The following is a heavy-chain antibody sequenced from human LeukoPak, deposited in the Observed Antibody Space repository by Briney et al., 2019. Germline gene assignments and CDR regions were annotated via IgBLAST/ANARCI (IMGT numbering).Heavy chain of an antibody. CDR2: IIPILGIA. CDR1: GGTFSSYA. D-gene: IGHD3-10*01. J-gene: IGHJ4*02. V-gene: IGHV1-69*04. CDR3: VRDLHSYGSGSIPPDFDY. Sequence: GASVKVSCKASGGTFSSYAISWVRQAPGQGLEWMGRIIPILGIANYAQKSQGRVTITADKSTSTAYMELSSLRSEDTAVYYCVRDLHSYGSGSIPPDFDYWGQGTLVTVSS.